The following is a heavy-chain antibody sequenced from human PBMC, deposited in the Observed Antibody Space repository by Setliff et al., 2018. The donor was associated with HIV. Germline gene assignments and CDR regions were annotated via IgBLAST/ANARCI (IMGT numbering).Heavy chain of an antibody. CDR3: ARASYSSGWYAVMDV. V-gene: IGHV3-48*01. CDR1: GFTFSTYS. D-gene: IGHD6-19*01. Sequence: PGGSLRLSCAASGFTFSTYSMNWVRQAPGKGLEWVSYISRSSNTVYYAGSLTGRFTISRDNAKNSLYLQMNSLRVEDTAVYYCARASYSSGWYAVMDVWGKGTTVTVSS. J-gene: IGHJ6*03. CDR2: ISRSSNTV.